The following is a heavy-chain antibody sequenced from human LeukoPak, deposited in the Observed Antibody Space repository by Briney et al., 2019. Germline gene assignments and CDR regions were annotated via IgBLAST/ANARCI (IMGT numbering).Heavy chain of an antibody. D-gene: IGHD3-3*01. V-gene: IGHV1-2*02. J-gene: IGHJ6*02. CDR2: INPNSGGT. Sequence: ASVKVSCKASGYTFTGYYMHWVRQAPGQGLEWMGWINPNSGGTNYAQKFQGRAAMTRDTSISTAYMELSRLRSDDTAVYYCARGYDFWSGYPTAADYYYGMDVWGQGTTVTVSS. CDR3: ARGYDFWSGYPTAADYYYGMDV. CDR1: GYTFTGYY.